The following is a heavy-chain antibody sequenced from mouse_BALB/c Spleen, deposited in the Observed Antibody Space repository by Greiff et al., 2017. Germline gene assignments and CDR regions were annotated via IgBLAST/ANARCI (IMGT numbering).Heavy chain of an antibody. CDR1: GYTFTSYW. CDR3: AREGSSYAMDY. Sequence: QGQLQQPGAELVKPGAPVKLSCKASGYTFTSYWMNWVKQRPGRGLEWIGRIDPSDSETHYNQKFKDKATLTVDKSSSTAYIQLSSLTSEDSAVYYCAREGSSYAMDYWGQGTSVTVSS. J-gene: IGHJ4*01. CDR2: IDPSDSET. D-gene: IGHD1-1*01. V-gene: IGHV1-69*02.